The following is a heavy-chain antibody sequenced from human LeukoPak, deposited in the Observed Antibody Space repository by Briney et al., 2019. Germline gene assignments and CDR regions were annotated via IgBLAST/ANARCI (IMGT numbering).Heavy chain of an antibody. CDR3: ARDGSLAYVNWFDP. CDR1: GGTFSNYA. CDR2: VIPIFGTA. D-gene: IGHD2-8*01. Sequence: SVKVSCKASGGTFSNYAISWVRQAPGQGLEWMGGVIPIFGTASYAQKFQGRDTITADESTSTAYMELSSLRSEDTAVYYCARDGSLAYVNWFDPWGQGTLVTVSS. V-gene: IGHV1-69*13. J-gene: IGHJ5*02.